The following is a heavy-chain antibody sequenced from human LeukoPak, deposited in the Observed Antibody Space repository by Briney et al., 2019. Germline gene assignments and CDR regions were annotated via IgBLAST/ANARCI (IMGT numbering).Heavy chain of an antibody. D-gene: IGHD1-26*01. CDR3: ATPTSRVGELGDAFDI. CDR2: IYTSGST. CDR1: GGSISSYY. J-gene: IGHJ3*02. V-gene: IGHV4-4*09. Sequence: SETLSLTCTVSGGSISSYYWSWIRQPPGKGLEWIGYIYTSGSTNYNPSLKSRVTISVDTSKNQFSLKLSSVTAADTAVYYCATPTSRVGELGDAFDIWGQGTMVTVSS.